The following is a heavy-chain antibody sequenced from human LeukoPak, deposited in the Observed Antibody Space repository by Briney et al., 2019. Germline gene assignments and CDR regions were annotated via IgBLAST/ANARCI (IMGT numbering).Heavy chain of an antibody. CDR1: GLTFSNHW. D-gene: IGHD1-1*01. J-gene: IGHJ4*02. CDR3: ATKAGNFQERVSLDY. CDR2: INNEGSDT. V-gene: IGHV3-74*01. Sequence: GGSLRLSCVVSGLTFSNHWMHWVRQAPGKGLVWVSHINNEGSDTRYADSVKGRFTISRDNGKNTVYLQMNSLRADDAAVYYCATKAGNFQERVSLDYWGQGILVTVSS.